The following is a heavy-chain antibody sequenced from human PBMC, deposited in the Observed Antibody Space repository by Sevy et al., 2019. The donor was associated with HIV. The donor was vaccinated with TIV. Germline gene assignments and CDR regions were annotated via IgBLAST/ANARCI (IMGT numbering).Heavy chain of an antibody. D-gene: IGHD4-17*01. CDR2: INSDGSST. J-gene: IGHJ1*01. CDR1: GFTSSSNW. V-gene: IGHV3-74*01. Sequence: GGSLRLSCAASGFTSSSNWMHWVRQAPGKGLVWVSRINSDGSSTNYADSVKGGFTISRDNAKNTLYLQMNSLRAEDTAVYYCARDAFVLVTTGGKKDGYFQHWGQGALVTVSS. CDR3: ARDAFVLVTTGGKKDGYFQH.